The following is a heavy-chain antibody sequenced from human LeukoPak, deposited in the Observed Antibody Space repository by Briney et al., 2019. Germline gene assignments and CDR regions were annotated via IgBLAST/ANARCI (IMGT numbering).Heavy chain of an antibody. CDR2: MYYSGST. V-gene: IGHV4-39*02. Sequence: SETLSLTCTVSGGSISSSIYYWGWIRQPPGKGLEWIGNMYYSGSTYYNPSLKSRVTISLDTSKNQFSLKLSSVTAADTAVYYCAREREGPYGYLDYWGQGTLVTVSS. D-gene: IGHD4-17*01. CDR1: GGSISSSIYY. CDR3: AREREGPYGYLDY. J-gene: IGHJ4*02.